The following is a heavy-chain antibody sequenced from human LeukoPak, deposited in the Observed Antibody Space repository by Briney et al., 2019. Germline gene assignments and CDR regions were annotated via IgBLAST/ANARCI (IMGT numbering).Heavy chain of an antibody. CDR2: MYSGGNT. D-gene: IGHD3-22*01. V-gene: IGHV3-53*01. Sequence: GGSLRLSCAASGVTVSSNYMSWVRQAPGKGLEWVSVMYSGGNTYYAELVKGRFTISRDNAKKSLYLQMNSLRAEDTAVYYCARGRYDSRIFDYWGQGTLVTVSS. CDR1: GVTVSSNY. J-gene: IGHJ4*02. CDR3: ARGRYDSRIFDY.